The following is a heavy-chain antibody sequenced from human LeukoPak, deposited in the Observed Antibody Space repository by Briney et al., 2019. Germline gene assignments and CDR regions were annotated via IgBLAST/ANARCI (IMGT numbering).Heavy chain of an antibody. J-gene: IGHJ4*02. D-gene: IGHD2-2*02. Sequence: PSETLSLTCTVSGGSISSYYWTWIRRPPGKGLEWIGSIYSSGSTYYNPSFKSRVTISVDTSKNQFSLKLNSVTAADTAVYYCARGYKTDYWGQGTLVTVSS. CDR1: GGSISSYY. CDR3: ARGYKTDY. CDR2: IYSSGST. V-gene: IGHV4-59*12.